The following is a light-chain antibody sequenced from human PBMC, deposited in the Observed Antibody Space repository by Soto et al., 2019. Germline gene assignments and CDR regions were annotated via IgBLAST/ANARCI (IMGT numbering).Light chain of an antibody. J-gene: IGLJ2*01. V-gene: IGLV1-47*01. CDR3: AAWDDSLSVL. Sequence: QSVLTQPPSASGTPGQRVTISCSGSSSNIGSNYVYWYQQLPGTAPKLLIYRNNQRPSGVPDRFSGSKSGTSASLAISGLRPEDEADYYCAAWDDSLSVLFGGGTKVTVL. CDR2: RNN. CDR1: SSNIGSNY.